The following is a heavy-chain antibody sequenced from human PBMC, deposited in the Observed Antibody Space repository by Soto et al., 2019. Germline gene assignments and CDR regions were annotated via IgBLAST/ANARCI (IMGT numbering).Heavy chain of an antibody. J-gene: IGHJ6*02. CDR1: GYSISSGSY. CDR2: IYHGGTT. V-gene: IGHV4-38-2*02. D-gene: IGHD2-15*01. CDR3: ARDPRPFCSGGSCYGGYYYFYGMDV. Sequence: PSETLSLTCTVSGYSISSGSYWAWIRQPPGKGPEWIASIYHGGTTFYNPSLKSRITISVDTSKNQFSLKLSSVTAADTAVYYCARDPRPFCSGGSCYGGYYYFYGMDVWGQGTTVPVSS.